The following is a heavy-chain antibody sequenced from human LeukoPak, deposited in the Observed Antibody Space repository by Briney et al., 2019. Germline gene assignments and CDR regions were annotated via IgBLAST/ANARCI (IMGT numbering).Heavy chain of an antibody. Sequence: ASVKVSCEASGYTFTSYGISWVRQAPGQGLEWMGWISAYNGNTNYAQKLQGRVTMTTDTSTSTAYMELSSLSSDDTAMYFCARARTSIRFTDSFDIWSQGTLVTVSS. CDR3: ARARTSIRFTDSFDI. J-gene: IGHJ3*02. D-gene: IGHD2-21*01. CDR1: GYTFTSYG. CDR2: ISAYNGNT. V-gene: IGHV1-18*01.